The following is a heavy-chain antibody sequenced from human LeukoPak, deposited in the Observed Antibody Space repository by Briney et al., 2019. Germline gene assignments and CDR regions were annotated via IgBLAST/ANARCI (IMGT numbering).Heavy chain of an antibody. CDR3: AKETYSSSWYETSPLDY. CDR1: GFTFSSYG. CDR2: IRYDGSNK. D-gene: IGHD6-13*01. Sequence: PGGSLRLSCAASGFTFSSYGMHRVRQAPGKGLEWVAFIRYDGSNKYYADSVKGRFTISRDNSKNTLYLQMNSLRAEDTAVYYCAKETYSSSWYETSPLDYWGQGTLVTVSS. J-gene: IGHJ4*02. V-gene: IGHV3-30*02.